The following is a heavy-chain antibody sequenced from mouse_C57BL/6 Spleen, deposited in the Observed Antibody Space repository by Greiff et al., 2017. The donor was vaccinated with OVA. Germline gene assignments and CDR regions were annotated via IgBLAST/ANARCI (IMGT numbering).Heavy chain of an antibody. Sequence: DVQLQESGPELVKPGASVKMSCKASGYTFTDYNMHWVKQSHGKSLEWIGYINPNNGGTSYNQKFKGKATLTVNKSSSTAYMELRSLTSEDSAVYYCARSGGYDERGFAYWGQGTLVTVSA. CDR3: ARSGGYDERGFAY. V-gene: IGHV1-22*01. D-gene: IGHD2-2*01. CDR1: GYTFTDYN. CDR2: INPNNGGT. J-gene: IGHJ3*01.